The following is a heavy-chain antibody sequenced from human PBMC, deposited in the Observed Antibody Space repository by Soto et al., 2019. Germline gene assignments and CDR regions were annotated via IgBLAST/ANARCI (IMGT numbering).Heavy chain of an antibody. CDR3: AHSILVEGYFDY. Sequence: QITLKESGPTLVKPTQTLTLTCTFSGFSLSTSGVGVGWIRQPPGKALEWLALIYWDDDKRYSPSLKSRLTLTQDTSKNQVVLTMTNMDPVDTATYYFAHSILVEGYFDYWGQGTLVTVSS. CDR2: IYWDDDK. D-gene: IGHD6-6*01. J-gene: IGHJ4*02. V-gene: IGHV2-5*02. CDR1: GFSLSTSGVG.